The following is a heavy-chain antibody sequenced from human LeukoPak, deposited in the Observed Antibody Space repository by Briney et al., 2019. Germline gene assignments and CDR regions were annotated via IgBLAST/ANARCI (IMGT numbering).Heavy chain of an antibody. V-gene: IGHV1-2*02. D-gene: IGHD7-27*01. CDR2: VNGKRGDT. CDR1: GYTFTGYY. CDR3: ARDFSWGPDC. Sequence: GASVKVSCKASGYTFTGYYMHWLRQAPGQGLEWMGWVNGKRGDTNYAQQFQDRVLMTRDTSINTIYMELTRLTTDDTATYYCARDFSWGPDCWGQGTLVTVSS. J-gene: IGHJ4*02.